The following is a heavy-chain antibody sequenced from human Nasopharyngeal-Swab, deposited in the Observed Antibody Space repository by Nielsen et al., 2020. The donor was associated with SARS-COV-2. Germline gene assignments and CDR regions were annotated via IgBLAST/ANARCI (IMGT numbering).Heavy chain of an antibody. Sequence: GESLKISCAASGFTFSDYPMTWVRQAPGKGLEWVSGITWNSGVGYTNSVKGRFTISRDNAKNSLYLQMDSLTDDDTAVYYCARDVSSYNNWFDPWGQGTLVTVSS. CDR2: ITWNSGV. V-gene: IGHV3-69-1*01. J-gene: IGHJ5*02. D-gene: IGHD3-16*02. CDR3: ARDVSSYNNWFDP. CDR1: GFTFSDYP.